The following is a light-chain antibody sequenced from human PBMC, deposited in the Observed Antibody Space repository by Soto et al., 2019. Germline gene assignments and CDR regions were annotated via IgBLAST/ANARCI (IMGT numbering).Light chain of an antibody. V-gene: IGKV1-5*01. CDR1: QSISSW. Sequence: DIQMTQSPSTLSASVGDRVTITSRASQSISSWLAWYQQKPGKAPKLLIYDASSLESGVPSRFSGSGSGTEFTLTISSLQPDDFATYYCQQSFNNPRTFGQGTKVDI. CDR3: QQSFNNPRT. CDR2: DAS. J-gene: IGKJ1*01.